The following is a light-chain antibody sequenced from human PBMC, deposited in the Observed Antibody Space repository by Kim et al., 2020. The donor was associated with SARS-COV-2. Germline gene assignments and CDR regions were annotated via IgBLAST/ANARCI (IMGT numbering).Light chain of an antibody. CDR1: QSVGSW. Sequence: DIQMTQSPSTLSASIGDRVTITCRASQSVGSWLAWYQQKPGKAPKLLIYKASTLESGVPSRFSGSGSGTEFTLTISSLQSDDFATYFCQQSYITPFTFGPGTKVDIK. CDR3: QQSYITPFT. V-gene: IGKV1-5*03. J-gene: IGKJ3*01. CDR2: KAS.